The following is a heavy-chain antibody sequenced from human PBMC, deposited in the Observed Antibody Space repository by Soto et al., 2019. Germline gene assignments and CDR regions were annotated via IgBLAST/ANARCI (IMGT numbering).Heavy chain of an antibody. CDR1: GFTFSSYA. Sequence: QVQLVESGGGVVQPGRSLRLSCAASGFTFSSYAMHWVRQAPGKGLEWVAVISYDGSNKYYADSVKGRLTISRDNSKNTLYLQMNSLRAEDTAVYYCARANHYYYDSSGYYYHGIFDYWGQGNLVNVSS. J-gene: IGHJ4*02. D-gene: IGHD3-22*01. V-gene: IGHV3-30-3*01. CDR3: ARANHYYYDSSGYYYHGIFDY. CDR2: ISYDGSNK.